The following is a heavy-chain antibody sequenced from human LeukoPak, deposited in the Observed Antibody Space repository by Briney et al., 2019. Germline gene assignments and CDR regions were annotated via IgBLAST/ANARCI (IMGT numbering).Heavy chain of an antibody. Sequence: SVKVSCKASGGTFSSYAISWVRQAPGQGLEWMGGIIPIFGTANYAQKFQGRVTITADKSTSTAYMELSSLRSEDTAVYYCARMVGPEGPNWFDPWGQGTLVTVSS. CDR2: IIPIFGTA. CDR3: ARMVGPEGPNWFDP. D-gene: IGHD1-26*01. V-gene: IGHV1-69*06. CDR1: GGTFSSYA. J-gene: IGHJ5*02.